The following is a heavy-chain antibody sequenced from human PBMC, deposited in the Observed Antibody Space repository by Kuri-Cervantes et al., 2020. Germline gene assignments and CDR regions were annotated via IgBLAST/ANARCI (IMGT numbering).Heavy chain of an antibody. V-gene: IGHV4-4*07. CDR2: IYTSGST. CDR1: GGSISSYY. D-gene: IGHD2-15*01. Sequence: GSLRLSCTVSGGSISSYYWSWIRQPAGKGLEWIGRIYTSGSTNYNPSLKGRVTISIDTSNNQFSLEVNSVTAADMAMFYCARLDSCGGGGCYFAYWGQGTLVTVSS. J-gene: IGHJ4*02. CDR3: ARLDSCGGGGCYFAY.